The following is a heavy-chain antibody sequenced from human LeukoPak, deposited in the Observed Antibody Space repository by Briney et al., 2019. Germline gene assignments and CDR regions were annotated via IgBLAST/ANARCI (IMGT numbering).Heavy chain of an antibody. CDR3: ARQSPSGWYRVYYFDY. J-gene: IGHJ4*02. V-gene: IGHV4-39*01. CDR2: IYYSGST. Sequence: PSETLSLTCTVSGGSISSSSYYWGWIRQPPGKGLEWTGSIYYSGSTNYNPSLKSRVTISVDTSKNQFSLKLSSVTAADTAVYYCARQSPSGWYRVYYFDYWGQGTLVTVSS. D-gene: IGHD6-19*01. CDR1: GGSISSSSYY.